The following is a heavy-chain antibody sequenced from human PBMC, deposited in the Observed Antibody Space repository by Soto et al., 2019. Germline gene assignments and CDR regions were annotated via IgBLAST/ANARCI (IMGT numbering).Heavy chain of an antibody. D-gene: IGHD2-15*01. V-gene: IGHV3-30*18. CDR3: AKHHLRGGSRGGYYFDY. CDR1: GFTFSSYG. J-gene: IGHJ4*02. CDR2: ILYDGSDK. Sequence: QVQLVESGGGVVQPGRSLRLSCAASGFTFSSYGIHWVRQAPGKGLEWVAVILYDGSDKYYADSVKGRFTISRDNSKNTLYLQRTSVRVEDTVVYYCAKHHLRGGSRGGYYFDYWGKGTLVTVSS.